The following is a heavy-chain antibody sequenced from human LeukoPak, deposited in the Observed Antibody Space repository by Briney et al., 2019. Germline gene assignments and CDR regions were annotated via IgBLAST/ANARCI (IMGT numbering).Heavy chain of an antibody. J-gene: IGHJ6*02. CDR1: GGTFSSYA. CDR3: ARDLSYGPGSDYYYGMDV. Sequence: ASVKVSCKASGGTFSSYAITWVRQAPGQGLEWMGRIIPILGIANYAQKFQGRVTMTRDTSTSTVYMELSSLRSEDTAVFYCARDLSYGPGSDYYYGMDVWGQGTTVTVSS. D-gene: IGHD3-10*01. V-gene: IGHV1-69*04. CDR2: IIPILGIA.